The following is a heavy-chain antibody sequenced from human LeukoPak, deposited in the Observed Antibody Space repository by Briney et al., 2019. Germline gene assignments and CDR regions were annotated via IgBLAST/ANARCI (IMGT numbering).Heavy chain of an antibody. J-gene: IGHJ4*02. CDR3: ARPQRYSMYALDY. D-gene: IGHD5/OR15-5a*01. Sequence: SETLSLTCTDSGGSISSSSYYWGWIRQPPGKGLEWIGSIYYSGSTYYNPSLKSRVTISVDTSKNQFSLKLSSVTAADTAVYYCARPQRYSMYALDYWGQGTLVTVSS. CDR1: GGSISSSSYY. CDR2: IYYSGST. V-gene: IGHV4-39*01.